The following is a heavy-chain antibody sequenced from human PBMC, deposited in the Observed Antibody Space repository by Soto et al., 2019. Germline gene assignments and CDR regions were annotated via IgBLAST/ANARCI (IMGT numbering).Heavy chain of an antibody. Sequence: GGSLSLSCAASGFTFSSYAMHWVRQAPGKGLEWVAVISYDGSNKYYADSVKGRFTISRDNSKNTLYLQMNSLRAEDTALYYCATYVWGTQRFHDYWGQGTQVTSPQ. D-gene: IGHD3-16*01. CDR3: ATYVWGTQRFHDY. V-gene: IGHV3-30-3*01. CDR1: GFTFSSYA. CDR2: ISYDGSNK. J-gene: IGHJ4*02.